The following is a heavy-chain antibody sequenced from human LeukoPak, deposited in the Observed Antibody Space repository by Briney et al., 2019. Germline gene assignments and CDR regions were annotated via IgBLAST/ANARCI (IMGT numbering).Heavy chain of an antibody. CDR2: INHSGST. CDR1: GGSFSGYY. V-gene: IGHV4-34*01. D-gene: IGHD3-16*02. Sequence: SETLSLTCAVYGGSFSGYYWSWIRQPPGKGLEWIGEINHSGSTNYNPSLKSRVTISVDTSKNQFSLKLSSVTAADTAVYYCARDGERGELSLYMDYWGQGTLVTVSS. CDR3: ARDGERGELSLYMDY. J-gene: IGHJ4*02.